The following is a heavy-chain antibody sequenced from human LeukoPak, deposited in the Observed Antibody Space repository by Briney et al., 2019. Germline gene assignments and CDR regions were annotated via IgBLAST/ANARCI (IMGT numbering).Heavy chain of an antibody. CDR1: GFTFSSYN. CDR2: ISSSSSTI. CDR3: ARVTAVAGTSVGVDA. D-gene: IGHD6-19*01. J-gene: IGHJ4*02. V-gene: IGHV3-48*04. Sequence: GGSLRLSCAASGFTFSSYNMNWVRQAPGKGLEWVSYISSSSSTIYYADSVKGRFTISRDNAKNTLYLQMNSLRAEDTAVYYCARVTAVAGTSVGVDAWGQGILVTVS.